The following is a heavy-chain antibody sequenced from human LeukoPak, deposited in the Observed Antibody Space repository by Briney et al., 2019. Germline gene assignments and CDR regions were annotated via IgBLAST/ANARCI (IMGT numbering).Heavy chain of an antibody. CDR1: GGSISSSSYY. CDR3: AREGGYDFWSGYCNWFDP. J-gene: IGHJ5*02. V-gene: IGHV4-39*07. D-gene: IGHD3-3*01. CDR2: IYYSGST. Sequence: PSETLSLTCTVSGGSISSSSYYWGWIRQPPGKGLEWIGSIYYSGSTYYNPSLKSRVTISVDTSKNQFSLKLSSVTAADTAVYYCAREGGYDFWSGYCNWFDPWGQGTLVTASS.